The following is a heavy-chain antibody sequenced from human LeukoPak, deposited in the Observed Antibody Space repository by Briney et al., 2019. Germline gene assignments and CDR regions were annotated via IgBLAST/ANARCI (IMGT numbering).Heavy chain of an antibody. CDR1: GGTFISYA. J-gene: IGHJ6*04. CDR3: ARVAGSGSYSYYGMDV. D-gene: IGHD3-10*01. V-gene: IGHV1-69*13. Sequence: SVKVSCKASGGTFISYAISWVRQAPGQGGEWRGGIIPIFGTANYTQKFQGRVTITADESTSTAYMELSSLRSEDTAVYYCARVAGSGSYSYYGMDVWGKGTTVTVSS. CDR2: IIPIFGTA.